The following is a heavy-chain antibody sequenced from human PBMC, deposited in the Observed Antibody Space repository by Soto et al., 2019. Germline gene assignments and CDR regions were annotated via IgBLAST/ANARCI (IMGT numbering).Heavy chain of an antibody. Sequence: TLSLTCTVSGGSVSSSNHYWAWIRQPPGKGLEWIGRIYYTGNTYFNPSLESRVTMSVDTSKNQFSLKLSSVTAGDTAVYYCARRVYGSGRYGYWGQGSLVTVSS. V-gene: IGHV4-39*01. D-gene: IGHD3-10*01. CDR2: IYYTGNT. J-gene: IGHJ4*02. CDR1: GGSVSSSNHY. CDR3: ARRVYGSGRYGY.